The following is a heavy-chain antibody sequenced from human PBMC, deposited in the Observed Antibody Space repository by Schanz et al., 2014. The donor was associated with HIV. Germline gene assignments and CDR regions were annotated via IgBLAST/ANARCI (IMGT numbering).Heavy chain of an antibody. D-gene: IGHD3-16*01. CDR3: AQMGAFAAFDI. V-gene: IGHV3-23*01. CDR2: ITDSGDKT. Sequence: EALLLESGGGLVQPGGSLRLSCRGSEFPFSHNAMTWVRQAPGKGLQWVSSITDSGDKTDYTASVKGRFTISRDNSRNTLFLQMDSLRVDDTAVYYCAQMGAFAAFDIWGHGTVVTVSS. J-gene: IGHJ3*02. CDR1: EFPFSHNA.